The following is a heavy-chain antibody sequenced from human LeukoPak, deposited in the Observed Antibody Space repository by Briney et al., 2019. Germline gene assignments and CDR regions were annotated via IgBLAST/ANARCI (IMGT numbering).Heavy chain of an antibody. D-gene: IGHD3-3*01. CDR3: ARPHYDFWSGYYLRDWFDP. V-gene: IGHV1-2*02. J-gene: IGHJ5*02. CDR1: GYTFTGYY. CDR2: INPNSGGT. Sequence: GASVKVSCKASGYTFTGYYMHWVRQAPGQGLEWMGWINPNSGGTNYAQKFQGRVTMTRDTSISTAYMELSRLRSDDTAVYYCARPHYDFWSGYYLRDWFDPWGQGTLVTVSS.